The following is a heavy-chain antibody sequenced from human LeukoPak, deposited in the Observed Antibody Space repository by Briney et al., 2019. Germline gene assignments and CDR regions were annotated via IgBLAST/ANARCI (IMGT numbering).Heavy chain of an antibody. CDR1: GYTFTSYY. CDR2: INPSGGST. D-gene: IGHD3-22*01. Sequence: EASVNVSCTASGYTFTSYYMHWVRQAPGQGLEWMGIINPSGGSTSYAQKFQGRVTMTRETSTSTVYMELSSLRSEDTAVYYCASRDSSGYWDYWGQGTLVTVSS. CDR3: ASRDSSGYWDY. V-gene: IGHV1-46*01. J-gene: IGHJ4*02.